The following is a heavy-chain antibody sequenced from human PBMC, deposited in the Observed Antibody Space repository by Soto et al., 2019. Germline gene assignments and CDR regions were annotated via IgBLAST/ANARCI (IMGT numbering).Heavy chain of an antibody. CDR3: VRDHGTYSYNYNGMDV. J-gene: IGHJ6*02. Sequence: NPAGSLRLSCAGSGFTFSIYSMNWVCQAPGKGLEWVSSISTSSSYTYYADSVKGRFTISRDNAKNSLYLQMNSLRAEDTAVYYCVRDHGTYSYNYNGMDVWGQGTTVTVSS. CDR1: GFTFSIYS. D-gene: IGHD5-18*01. CDR2: ISTSSSYT. V-gene: IGHV3-21*01.